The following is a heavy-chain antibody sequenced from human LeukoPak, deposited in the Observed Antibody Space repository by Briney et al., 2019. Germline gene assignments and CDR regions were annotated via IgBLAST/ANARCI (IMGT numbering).Heavy chain of an antibody. CDR2: ISGSSSYT. Sequence: GGSLRLSCAASGFSFSIYSMNWVRQAPGKGLEWVSSISGSSSYTYYADSVKGRFTISRDNAKNSLYLQMNSLRAEGTAVYYCARVLGGTLDQGGFDYWGQGTLVTVSS. CDR3: ARVLGGTLDQGGFDY. CDR1: GFSFSIYS. D-gene: IGHD1-7*01. J-gene: IGHJ4*02. V-gene: IGHV3-21*01.